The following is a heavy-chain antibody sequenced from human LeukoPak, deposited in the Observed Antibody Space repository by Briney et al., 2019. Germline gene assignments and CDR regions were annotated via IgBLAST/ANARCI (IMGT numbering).Heavy chain of an antibody. J-gene: IGHJ4*02. CDR1: GFTLSSYA. Sequence: PGGSLRLSCAASGFTLSSYAMHWVRQPAGKGLEWVSAIGTAGDTFYPGSVKGRFTISRENAKKALFLQMNSLRAEDTAVYYCARQNPPHGNFDYWGQGTLVTVSS. CDR3: ARQNPPHGNFDY. CDR2: IGTAGDT. V-gene: IGHV3-13*01. D-gene: IGHD1-26*01.